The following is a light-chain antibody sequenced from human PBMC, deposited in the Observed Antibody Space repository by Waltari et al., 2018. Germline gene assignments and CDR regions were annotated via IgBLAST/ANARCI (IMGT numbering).Light chain of an antibody. CDR3: QHYVRLPAT. J-gene: IGKJ1*01. Sequence: EVVLTQSPGTLSLSPGERATLACRASKSVGTSLAWYQQKPGQAPRLLIYGASRRATGIPDRFSGSGSVTDFSLTISRLEPEDFAVYYCQHYVRLPATFGQGTKVEV. CDR1: KSVGTS. CDR2: GAS. V-gene: IGKV3-20*01.